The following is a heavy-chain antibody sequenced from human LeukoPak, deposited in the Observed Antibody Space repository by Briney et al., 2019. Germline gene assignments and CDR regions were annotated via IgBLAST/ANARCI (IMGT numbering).Heavy chain of an antibody. CDR2: IRSKNYGGTT. CDR1: GFTFGDYA. CDR3: TRVIVATKDY. Sequence: ARSLRLSCTGSGFTFGDYAMNWVRQAPGKGLEWVGFIRSKNYGGTTEYAASVKGRFTISRDDSKSIAYLQMNSLKTEDTAVYYCTRVIVATKDYWGQGTLVTVSS. D-gene: IGHD5-12*01. V-gene: IGHV3-49*04. J-gene: IGHJ4*02.